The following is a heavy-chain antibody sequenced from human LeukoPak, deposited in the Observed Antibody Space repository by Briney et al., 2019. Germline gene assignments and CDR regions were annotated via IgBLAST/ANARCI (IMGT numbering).Heavy chain of an antibody. V-gene: IGHV3-21*01. CDR2: FTCSSSYI. CDR3: ARDRLEGGDTFDS. D-gene: IGHD1-1*01. J-gene: IGHJ4*02. CDR1: GFIFRSYS. Sequence: GGPLSLSCAASGFIFRSYSMEWLRQAPGKGREWVSSFTCSSSYISYADSVRGRFHISSDNAENSPFLQMNRLRPQDTAVYFCARDRLEGGDTFDSWGQGTLVSVSS.